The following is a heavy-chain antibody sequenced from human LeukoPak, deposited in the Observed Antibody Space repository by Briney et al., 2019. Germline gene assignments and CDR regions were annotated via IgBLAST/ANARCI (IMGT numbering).Heavy chain of an antibody. J-gene: IGHJ6*03. CDR1: GYTFTGYY. V-gene: IGHV1-2*02. Sequence: ASVKVSCKASGYTFTGYYMHWVGQAPGQGVEWMGWINPNSGGTNYAQKFQGRVTMTRDTSISTAYMELSRLRSDDTAVYYCARDGWNTVRGKYYYYYYYMDVWVKGTTVTISS. CDR2: INPNSGGT. D-gene: IGHD3-10*01. CDR3: ARDGWNTVRGKYYYYYYYMDV.